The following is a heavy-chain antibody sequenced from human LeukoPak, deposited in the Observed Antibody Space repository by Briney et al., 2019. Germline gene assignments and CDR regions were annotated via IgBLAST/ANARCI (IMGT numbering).Heavy chain of an antibody. Sequence: ASVKVSCKASGYTFTSYAMNWVRQAPGQGLEWMGWINTNTGNPTYAQGFTGRFVFSLDTSVSTAYLQISSLKAEDTAVYYCAREMYSSSWYESGATDYWGQGTLVTVSS. CDR2: INTNTGNP. CDR3: AREMYSSSWYESGATDY. CDR1: GYTFTSYA. D-gene: IGHD6-13*01. V-gene: IGHV7-4-1*02. J-gene: IGHJ4*02.